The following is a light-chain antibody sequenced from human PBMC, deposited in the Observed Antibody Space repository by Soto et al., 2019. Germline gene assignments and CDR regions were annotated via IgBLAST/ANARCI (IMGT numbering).Light chain of an antibody. V-gene: IGKV1-5*03. CDR1: QSVNSW. Sequence: DIQMTQSPSTLSASVGARVTLTCRASQSVNSWLDCYQQRPGKGPKLLIHKASILEGGVPSRFSGSASGTEFTLTTSSLQPDDFATYYCLQYNHYPLTFGGGTKVEIK. CDR3: LQYNHYPLT. CDR2: KAS. J-gene: IGKJ4*01.